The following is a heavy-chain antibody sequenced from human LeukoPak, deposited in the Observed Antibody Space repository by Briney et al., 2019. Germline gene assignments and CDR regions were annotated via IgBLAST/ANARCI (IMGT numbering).Heavy chain of an antibody. D-gene: IGHD3-10*01. V-gene: IGHV4-39*07. CDR2: IYHSGSS. J-gene: IGHJ6*03. Sequence: SETLSLTCTVSGGSISSSRDYWAWIRQPPGKGLEWIGNIYHSGSSSYNPSLKSRVTMSVDTSKNQFSLKLSSVTAADTAVYYCAREMYYYRSGSQEYCYYWDVWGKGTTVTVSS. CDR1: GGSISSSRDY. CDR3: AREMYYYRSGSQEYCYYWDV.